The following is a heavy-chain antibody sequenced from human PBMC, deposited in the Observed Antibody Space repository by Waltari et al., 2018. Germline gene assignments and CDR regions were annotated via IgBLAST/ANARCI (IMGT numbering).Heavy chain of an antibody. V-gene: IGHV3-30*04. D-gene: IGHD4-17*01. CDR1: EFTSSSSP. Sequence: QVQLVESGGGVVEPGRSLRLPCAASEFTSSSSPLHWVAQAPGKGLEWVAVISNNESNMYYGGSVEGRFSITRDNSNKRLYLQMNNLRTEETAVDYCARDYGDRTNCHVMGVWGQGTTVIVSS. J-gene: IGHJ6*02. CDR2: ISNNESNM. CDR3: ARDYGDRTNCHVMGV.